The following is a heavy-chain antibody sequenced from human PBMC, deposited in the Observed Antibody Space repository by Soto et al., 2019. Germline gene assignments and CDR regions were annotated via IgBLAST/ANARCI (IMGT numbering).Heavy chain of an antibody. CDR3: ARSVSSIVVVPPAIVGGFDI. D-gene: IGHD2-2*02. CDR2: ISGSGGST. Sequence: PGGSLRLSCAASGFTFSSYAMSWVRQAPGKGLEWVSAISGSGGSTYYADSVKGRFTISRDNSKNTLYLQMNSLRAEDTAVYYCARSVSSIVVVPPAIVGGFDIWGQGTMVTGSS. J-gene: IGHJ3*02. V-gene: IGHV3-23*01. CDR1: GFTFSSYA.